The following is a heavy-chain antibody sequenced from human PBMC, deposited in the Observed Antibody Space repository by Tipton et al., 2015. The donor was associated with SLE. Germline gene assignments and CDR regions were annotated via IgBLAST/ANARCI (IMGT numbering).Heavy chain of an antibody. J-gene: IGHJ4*02. CDR1: GDSLSTSY. CDR3: AKGSGWYKD. D-gene: IGHD6-19*01. Sequence: TLSLTCFVSGDSLSTSYWSWIRQSPGKGREWIASLDDSGHTNYNPSLSSRISTSIDTPRGQFSLRLSSVTAADTAVLYCAKGSGWYKDWGRGILVTVSS. CDR2: LDDSGHT. V-gene: IGHV4-59*12.